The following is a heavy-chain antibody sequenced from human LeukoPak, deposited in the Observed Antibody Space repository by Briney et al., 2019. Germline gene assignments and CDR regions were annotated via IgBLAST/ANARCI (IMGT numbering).Heavy chain of an antibody. Sequence: GGSLRLSCAASGFTFSSYGMHWVRQAPGKGLEWVAFIRYDGSNKYYADSVKGRFTISRDNSKNTLYLQMNSLRAVDTAVYYCAKDERYGDYYFDYWGQGTLVTVSS. CDR2: IRYDGSNK. D-gene: IGHD4-17*01. CDR1: GFTFSSYG. CDR3: AKDERYGDYYFDY. V-gene: IGHV3-30*02. J-gene: IGHJ4*02.